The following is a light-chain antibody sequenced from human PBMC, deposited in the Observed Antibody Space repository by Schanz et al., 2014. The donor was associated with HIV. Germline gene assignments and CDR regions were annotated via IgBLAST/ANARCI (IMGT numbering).Light chain of an antibody. CDR2: SDN. CDR1: SSNIGSNT. Sequence: QTVVTQPPSASGTPGQRVTISCSGSSSNIGSNTVNWYQHLPGSAPPLLIYSDNQRPSRVPDRFSGSTSGTSASLAISGLQSEDEADYYCAAWDDSLKGWVFGGGTKLTVL. V-gene: IGLV1-44*01. CDR3: AAWDDSLKGWV. J-gene: IGLJ3*02.